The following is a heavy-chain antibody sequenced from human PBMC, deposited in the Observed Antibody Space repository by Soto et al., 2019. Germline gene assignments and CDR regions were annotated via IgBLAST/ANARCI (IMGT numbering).Heavy chain of an antibody. D-gene: IGHD3-3*01. V-gene: IGHV3-30-3*01. CDR2: ISYDGSNK. J-gene: IGHJ4*02. Sequence: GGSLRLSCAASGFTFSSYAMHWLRQAPGKGLEWVAVISYDGSNKYYADSVKGRFTISRDNSKNTLYLQMNSLRAEDTAVYYCAQNAYYDFWSGYIDYWGQGTLVTVSS. CDR1: GFTFSSYA. CDR3: AQNAYYDFWSGYIDY.